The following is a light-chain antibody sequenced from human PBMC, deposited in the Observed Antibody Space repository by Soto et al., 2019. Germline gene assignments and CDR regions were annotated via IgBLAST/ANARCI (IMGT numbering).Light chain of an antibody. V-gene: IGKV1-39*01. CDR1: QSISSY. CDR2: AAS. Sequence: DIQMPQSPSSLSASVGDRVTITCRASQSISSYLNWYQQKPGKAPKLLIYAASSLQSGVPSRFSGSGSGTDFTLTISSLQPEDFATYYCRQSYSTQLTFGGGTKVDIK. J-gene: IGKJ4*01. CDR3: RQSYSTQLT.